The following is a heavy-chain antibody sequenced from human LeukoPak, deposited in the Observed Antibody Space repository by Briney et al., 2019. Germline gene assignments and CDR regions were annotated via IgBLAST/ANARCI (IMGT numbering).Heavy chain of an antibody. J-gene: IGHJ6*02. Sequence: ASVKVSCKASGYTFTSYGISWVRQAPGQGLEWVGWISAYNGNTNYAQKLQGRVTMTTDTSTSTAYMELRSLRSDDTAVYYCARLGYCSSTSCYDDYYYYYGMDVWGQGTTVTVSS. CDR3: ARLGYCSSTSCYDDYYYYYGMDV. D-gene: IGHD2-2*01. V-gene: IGHV1-18*01. CDR1: GYTFTSYG. CDR2: ISAYNGNT.